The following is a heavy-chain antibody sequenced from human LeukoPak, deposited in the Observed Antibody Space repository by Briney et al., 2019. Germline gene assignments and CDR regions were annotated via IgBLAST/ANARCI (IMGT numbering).Heavy chain of an antibody. Sequence: SETLSLTCTVSGGSITNYYWNWVRQSPGKDLEWIGYVSYSGRTHYSSSLKSRVSISVDTSKNQFSLNLTSVTAADTAVYYCARPRRRDGYNGDYWYFDLWGRGTLVTVSS. V-gene: IGHV4-59*01. CDR2: VSYSGRT. CDR1: GGSITNYY. CDR3: ARPRRRDGYNGDYWYFDL. J-gene: IGHJ2*01. D-gene: IGHD5-24*01.